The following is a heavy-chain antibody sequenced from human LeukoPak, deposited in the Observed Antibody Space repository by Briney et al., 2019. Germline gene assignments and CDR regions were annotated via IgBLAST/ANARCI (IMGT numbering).Heavy chain of an antibody. CDR1: GFTFSSYS. CDR2: ISSSSSYI. D-gene: IGHD5-24*01. V-gene: IGHV3-21*01. J-gene: IGHJ6*04. CDR3: VRVLERGPLDV. Sequence: GGSLRLSCAASGFTFSSYSMNWVRQAPGKGLEWVSSISSSSSYIYYADSVKGRFTISRDNAKNSLYLQMSSLRVGDTAIYYCVRVLERGPLDVWGKGTTVTVSS.